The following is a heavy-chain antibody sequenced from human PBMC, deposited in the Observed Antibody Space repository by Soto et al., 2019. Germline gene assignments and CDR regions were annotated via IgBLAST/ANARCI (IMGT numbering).Heavy chain of an antibody. D-gene: IGHD1-26*01. V-gene: IGHV3-33*01. CDR3: ARDEWAGSYSHPDY. CDR1: GFTFSSYG. J-gene: IGHJ4*02. Sequence: PGGSLRLSCAASGFTFSSYGMHWVRQAPGKGLERVAVIWYDGSNKYYADSVKGRFTISRDNSKNTLYLQMNSLRAEDTAVYYCARDEWAGSYSHPDYWGQGTLVTVSS. CDR2: IWYDGSNK.